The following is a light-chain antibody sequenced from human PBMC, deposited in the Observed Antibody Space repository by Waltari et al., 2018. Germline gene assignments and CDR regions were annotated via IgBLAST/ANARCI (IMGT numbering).Light chain of an antibody. V-gene: IGLV2-14*03. CDR2: VVR. J-gene: IGLJ3*02. CDR3: SSHTTRSTWV. CDR1: TYDIGHYAS. Sequence: QSALTQPASVSGSPGQSITISCTGPTYDIGHYASVSWYQQHLGRAPKLIIYVVRERPSGVSDRFSGSKSGNTASLIISGLQADDEADYYCSSHTTRSTWVFGGGTKLTVL.